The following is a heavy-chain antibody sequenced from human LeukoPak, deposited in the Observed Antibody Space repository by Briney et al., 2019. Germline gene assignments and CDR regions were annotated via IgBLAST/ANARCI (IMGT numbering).Heavy chain of an antibody. CDR2: IRSKAYGGTT. D-gene: IGHD6-13*01. Sequence: GGSLRLSCTASGFTFGDYAMSWFRQAPGKGLEWVGFIRSKAYGGTTEYAASVKGRFTISRDDSKSIAYLQMNSLKTEDTAVYYCTSPGDRVAAAGPSYYYYGMDVWGQGTTVTVSS. V-gene: IGHV3-49*03. J-gene: IGHJ6*02. CDR1: GFTFGDYA. CDR3: TSPGDRVAAAGPSYYYYGMDV.